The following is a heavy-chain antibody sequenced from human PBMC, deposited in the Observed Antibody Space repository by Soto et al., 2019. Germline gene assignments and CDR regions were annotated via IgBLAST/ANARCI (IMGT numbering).Heavy chain of an antibody. CDR1: GYTFTGYY. Sequence: ASVKVSCKASGYTFTGYYMHWVRQAPGQGREWMGWINPNSGGTNYAQKFQGRVTMTRDTSISTAYMELSRLRSDDTAVYYCAREAVFYDSSGPNSWGQGTLVTVSS. V-gene: IGHV1-2*02. CDR2: INPNSGGT. CDR3: AREAVFYDSSGPNS. D-gene: IGHD3-22*01. J-gene: IGHJ4*02.